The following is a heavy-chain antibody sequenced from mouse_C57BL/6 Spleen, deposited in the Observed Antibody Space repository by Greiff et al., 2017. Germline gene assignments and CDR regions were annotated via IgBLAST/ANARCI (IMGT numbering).Heavy chain of an antibody. Sequence: EVQLQQSGPELVKPGASVKISCKASGYSFTGYYMNWVKQSPEKSLEWIGEINPSTGGTTYNQKFKAKATLTVDKSSSTAYMQLKSLTSEDSAVYYCARYYGSSYVDYFDYWGQGTTLTVSS. CDR1: GYSFTGYY. CDR3: ARYYGSSYVDYFDY. CDR2: INPSTGGT. J-gene: IGHJ2*01. V-gene: IGHV1-42*01. D-gene: IGHD1-1*01.